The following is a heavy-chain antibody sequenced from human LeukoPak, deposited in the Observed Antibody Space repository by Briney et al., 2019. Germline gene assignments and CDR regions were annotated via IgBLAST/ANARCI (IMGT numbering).Heavy chain of an antibody. CDR3: ARVNS. Sequence: PGGSVRLSCAASGFTFSSYAMHWVRQAPGKGLEWVAVISYDGSNKYYADSVKGRFTISRDNSKNTLYLQMNSLRAEDTAVYYCARVNSWGQGTLVTVSS. CDR2: ISYDGSNK. V-gene: IGHV3-30-3*01. J-gene: IGHJ4*02. CDR1: GFTFSSYA.